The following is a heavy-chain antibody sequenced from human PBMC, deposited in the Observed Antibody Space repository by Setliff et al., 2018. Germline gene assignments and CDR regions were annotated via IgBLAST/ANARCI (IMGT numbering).Heavy chain of an antibody. CDR2: VSGYDDNT. CDR1: GYSFTNYG. D-gene: IGHD2-2*01. J-gene: IGHJ5*02. CDR3: ARGSAKMVALPTANYFDP. V-gene: IGHV1-18*01. Sequence: ASVKVSCKAFGYSFTNYGLNWVRQAPGQGLEWMGWVSGYDDNTNYAQHLRGRVTMTTDTSTSTAYMELRSLTSADTAVYYCARGSAKMVALPTANYFDPWGQGTPVTVSS.